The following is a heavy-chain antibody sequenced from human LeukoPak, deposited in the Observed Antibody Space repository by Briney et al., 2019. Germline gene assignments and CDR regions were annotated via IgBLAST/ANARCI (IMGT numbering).Heavy chain of an antibody. CDR2: IKSKTDGGTT. D-gene: IGHD2-2*01. J-gene: IGHJ3*02. CDR1: GFTFSNAW. Sequence: GGSLRLSCAASGFTFSNAWMSWVRQAPGKGLEWVGRIKSKTDGGTTDYAAPVKGRFTISRDDSKNTLYLQMNSLKTEDTAVYYCTTDLGYCSSTSCSPAFDIWGQGTMVTVSS. CDR3: TTDLGYCSSTSCSPAFDI. V-gene: IGHV3-15*01.